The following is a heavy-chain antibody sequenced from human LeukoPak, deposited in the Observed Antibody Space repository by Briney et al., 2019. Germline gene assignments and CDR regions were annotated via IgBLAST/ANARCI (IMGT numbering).Heavy chain of an antibody. D-gene: IGHD1-1*01. V-gene: IGHV1-18*01. J-gene: IGHJ5*02. CDR2: ISAYNGNT. CDR1: GYTFTSYG. Sequence: GASVKVSCKASGYTFTSYGISWVRQAPGQGLEWMGWISAYNGNTNYAQKVQARVTMTIDTSTSTAYMELRSLRSDDTAVYYCASAPRGTAIPYELPAGPWGQGTLVTVSS. CDR3: ASAPRGTAIPYELPAGP.